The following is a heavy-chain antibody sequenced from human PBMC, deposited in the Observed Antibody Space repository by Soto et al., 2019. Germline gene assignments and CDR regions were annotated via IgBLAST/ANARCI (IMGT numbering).Heavy chain of an antibody. CDR2: IYYSGST. CDR1: GGSISSSSYY. J-gene: IGHJ4*02. CDR3: ARHVEYSSGWLDY. D-gene: IGHD6-19*01. V-gene: IGHV4-39*01. Sequence: QLQLQESGPGLVKPSETLSLTCTVSGGSISSSSYYWGWIRQPPGKGLEWIGSIYYSGSTYYNPSLKSRVTISADTSKNQCSLKVSSVTAADTAVYYCARHVEYSSGWLDYWGQGTLVTVSS.